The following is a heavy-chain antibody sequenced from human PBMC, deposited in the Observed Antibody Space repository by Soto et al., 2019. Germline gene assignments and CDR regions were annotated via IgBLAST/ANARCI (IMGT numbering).Heavy chain of an antibody. CDR2: ISSSSSTI. J-gene: IGHJ3*02. D-gene: IGHD3-10*01. CDR3: ARDRIASMATGAFDI. Sequence: PGGSLRLSCAASGFTFSSYSMNWVRQAPGKGLEWVSYISSSSSTIYYADSVKGRFTISRDNAKNSLYLQMNSLRAEDTAVYYCARDRIASMATGAFDIYGQATMVTVSS. V-gene: IGHV3-48*01. CDR1: GFTFSSYS.